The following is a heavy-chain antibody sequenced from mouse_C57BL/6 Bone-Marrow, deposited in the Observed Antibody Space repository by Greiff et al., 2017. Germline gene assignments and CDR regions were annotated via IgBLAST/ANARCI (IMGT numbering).Heavy chain of an antibody. J-gene: IGHJ3*01. Sequence: EVKLVESEGGLVQPGSSMKLSCTASGFTFSDSYMAWVRQVPEKGLEWVANINYDGSSTYYLDSLKSRFIISRDNAKNILYMQMSSLKSEDTATYYCARDRSYYDYDIFAYWGQGTLVTVSA. CDR2: INYDGSST. D-gene: IGHD2-4*01. CDR3: ARDRSYYDYDIFAY. CDR1: GFTFSDSY. V-gene: IGHV5-16*01.